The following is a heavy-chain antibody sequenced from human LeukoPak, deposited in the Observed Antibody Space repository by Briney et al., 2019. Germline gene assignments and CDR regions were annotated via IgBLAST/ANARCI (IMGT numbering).Heavy chain of an antibody. J-gene: IGHJ4*02. CDR1: GYTFISYT. CDR3: ARDRGWFGELLDY. Sequence: ASVKVSCKASGYTFISYTLHWVRQAPGQRLEWMGWINAGNGNTKYSQKFQGRVTITRDTSASTAYMELSSLRSEDTAVYYCARDRGWFGELLDYWGQGTLVTVSS. V-gene: IGHV1-3*01. CDR2: INAGNGNT. D-gene: IGHD3-10*01.